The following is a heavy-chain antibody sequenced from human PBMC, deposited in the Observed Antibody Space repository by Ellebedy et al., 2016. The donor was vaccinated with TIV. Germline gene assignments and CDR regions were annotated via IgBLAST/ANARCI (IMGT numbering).Heavy chain of an antibody. CDR1: GDSVSSNSVI. J-gene: IGHJ4*02. CDR3: TRAGAGGAAGLFYS. V-gene: IGHV6-1*01. D-gene: IGHD6-13*01. Sequence: MPSETLSLTCAISGDSVSSNSVIWHCIRQSPSRGLEWLGRTYYRSKWYDDYAVSVRGRTTVKADTSKNQFSLQLNSVTPEDTAVYYCTRAGAGGAAGLFYSWGQGTLVTVSS. CDR2: TYYRSKWYD.